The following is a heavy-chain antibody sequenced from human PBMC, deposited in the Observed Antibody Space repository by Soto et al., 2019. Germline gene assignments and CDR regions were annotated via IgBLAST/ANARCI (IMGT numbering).Heavy chain of an antibody. Sequence: SVKVSCKASGDTFSSYDISWVRQAPGQGLEWMGGINPIFGTTNYAQKFQGRVTMTTDTSTSTAYMELSRLRSDDTAVYYCARDLDTVLRLGYYYGMDVWGQGTTVTVSS. J-gene: IGHJ6*02. CDR1: GDTFSSYD. D-gene: IGHD5-18*01. CDR3: ARDLDTVLRLGYYYGMDV. V-gene: IGHV1-69*05. CDR2: INPIFGTT.